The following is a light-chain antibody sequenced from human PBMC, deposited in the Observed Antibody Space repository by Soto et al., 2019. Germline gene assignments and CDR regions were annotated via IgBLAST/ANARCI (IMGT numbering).Light chain of an antibody. Sequence: EIVMTQSPATLSVSPGERATLSCRASQSVSSNLAWYQQKPGQAPRLLIYSASTRATGIPARFSGSGSGTEFTLTISSLESEDLAVYYCKQHNHWPSFGQGTNLEIK. J-gene: IGKJ2*01. V-gene: IGKV3-15*01. CDR2: SAS. CDR3: KQHNHWPS. CDR1: QSVSSN.